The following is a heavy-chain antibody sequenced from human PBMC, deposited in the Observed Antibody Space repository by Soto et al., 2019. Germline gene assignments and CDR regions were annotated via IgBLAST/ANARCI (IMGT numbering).Heavy chain of an antibody. CDR1: GYTFTGYY. V-gene: IGHV1-2*04. Sequence: ASVKVSCKASGYTFTGYYMHWVRQAPGQGLEWMGWINPNSGGTNYAQKFPGWVTMTRDTSISTAYMELSRLRSDDTAVYYCARGRAGDGYNYWFDPWGQGTLVTVSS. J-gene: IGHJ5*02. CDR2: INPNSGGT. CDR3: ARGRAGDGYNYWFDP. D-gene: IGHD5-12*01.